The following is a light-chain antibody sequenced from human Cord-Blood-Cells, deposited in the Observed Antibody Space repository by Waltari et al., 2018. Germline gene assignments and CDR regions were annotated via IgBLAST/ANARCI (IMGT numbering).Light chain of an antibody. CDR2: DVS. CDR1: SSDGGGYNY. CDR3: SSYTSSSTYV. V-gene: IGLV2-14*01. Sequence: QSALTQPASVSGSPGPSITISCPGTSSDGGGYNYVSWYQQHPGKAPKLMIYDVSKRPSGVSNRFSGSKSGNTASLTISGLQAEDEADYYCSSYTSSSTYVFGTGTKVTVL. J-gene: IGLJ1*01.